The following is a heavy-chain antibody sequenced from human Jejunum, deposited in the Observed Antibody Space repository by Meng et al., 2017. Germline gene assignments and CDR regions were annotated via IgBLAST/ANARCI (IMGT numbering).Heavy chain of an antibody. D-gene: IGHD5-18*01. V-gene: IGHV3-74*03. CDR2: MSFDRAIT. J-gene: IGHJ4*02. CDR1: GFPFGGYW. CDR3: VRGGAETAVGFGY. Sequence: GGSLSLSFAASGFPFGGYWMHWVRQAPGKGLVWVARMSFDRAITTYADSVKGRFTISRDNAMNTVYLQMNSLRAEDTALYYCVRGGAETAVGFGYWGQGTLVTVSS.